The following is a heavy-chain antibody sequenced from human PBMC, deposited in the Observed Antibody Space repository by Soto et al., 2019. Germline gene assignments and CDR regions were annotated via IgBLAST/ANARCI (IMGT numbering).Heavy chain of an antibody. J-gene: IGHJ3*01. Sequence: QVQLVESGGGVVQPGRSLRLSCAVSGFTFSTCGMHWVRQAPGKGLEWVAVIWYDGSNKYYADSVKGRFTISRDNSKNTLYLQMNSLRAEDTAVYYCARRWGYDAFDFWGQGTMVTVSS. D-gene: IGHD3-16*01. V-gene: IGHV3-33*01. CDR1: GFTFSTCG. CDR2: IWYDGSNK. CDR3: ARRWGYDAFDF.